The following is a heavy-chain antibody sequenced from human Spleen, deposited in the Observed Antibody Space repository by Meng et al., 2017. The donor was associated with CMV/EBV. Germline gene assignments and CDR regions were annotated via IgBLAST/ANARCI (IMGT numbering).Heavy chain of an antibody. D-gene: IGHD3-16*02. CDR3: ARWGGYHLDY. V-gene: IGHV3-7*01. J-gene: IGHJ4*02. CDR1: GFTFSTYW. Sequence: GGSLRLSCAASGFTFSTYWMSWVRQAPGKGLEWVTNIKPDGSETYYVDSVKGRVTISRDNARNSLYLQMNSLRAEDTAVYYCARWGGYHLDYWGQGTLVTVSS. CDR2: IKPDGSET.